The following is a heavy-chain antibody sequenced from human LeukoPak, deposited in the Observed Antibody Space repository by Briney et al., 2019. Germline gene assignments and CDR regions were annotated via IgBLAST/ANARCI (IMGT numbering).Heavy chain of an antibody. Sequence: SETLSLTCTVSGGSISSGSYYWSWIRQPPGKGLEWIGYIYYSGSTNYNPSLKSRVTISVDTSKNQFSLKLSSVTAADTAVYYCARNKHRPLRYFDWPLKSYFDYWGQGTLVTVSS. J-gene: IGHJ4*02. D-gene: IGHD3-9*01. V-gene: IGHV4-61*01. CDR2: IYYSGST. CDR3: ARNKHRPLRYFDWPLKSYFDY. CDR1: GGSISSGSYY.